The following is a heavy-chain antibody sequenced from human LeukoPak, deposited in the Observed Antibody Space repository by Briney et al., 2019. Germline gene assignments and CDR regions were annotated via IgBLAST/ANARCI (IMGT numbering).Heavy chain of an antibody. J-gene: IGHJ4*02. V-gene: IGHV1-2*02. CDR1: GYTFTGYY. CDR3: AARAMVRGVIIGDY. D-gene: IGHD3-10*01. Sequence: ASVKVSCKASGYTFTGYYMHWVRQAPGQGLEWMGWINPNSGGTNYAQKFQGRVTMTRDTSISTAYMELSRLRSDDTAVYYSAARAMVRGVIIGDYWGQGTLVTVSS. CDR2: INPNSGGT.